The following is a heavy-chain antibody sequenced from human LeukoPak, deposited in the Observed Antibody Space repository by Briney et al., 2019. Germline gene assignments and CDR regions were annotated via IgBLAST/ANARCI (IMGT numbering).Heavy chain of an antibody. V-gene: IGHV3-7*01. CDR3: ARDSGVGACLFCSAFDL. J-gene: IGHJ3*01. CDR2: IKKDGSEK. CDR1: GFTFSSYW. D-gene: IGHD1-26*01. Sequence: GGSLRLSCAASGFTFSSYWMSWVRQAPGKGLEWVANIKKDGSEKYYVDSVKGRFTISRDNAKNSLYLQMNSLRAEDTAVYYCARDSGVGACLFCSAFDLWGQGTMVTVSS.